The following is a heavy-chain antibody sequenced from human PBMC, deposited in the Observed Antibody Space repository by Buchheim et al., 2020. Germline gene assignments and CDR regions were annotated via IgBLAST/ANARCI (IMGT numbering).Heavy chain of an antibody. V-gene: IGHV3-23*01. D-gene: IGHD2-2*01. CDR3: ANWGCCSSTSCYPKYYYYYYGMDV. CDR1: GFTFSSYA. Sequence: EVQLLESGGGLVQPGGSLRLSCAASGFTFSSYAMSWVRQAPGKGLEWVSAISGSGGSTYYADSVKGRFTISRDNSKNTLYLQMNSLRAEDTAVYYGANWGCCSSTSCYPKYYYYYYGMDVWGQGTT. J-gene: IGHJ6*02. CDR2: ISGSGGST.